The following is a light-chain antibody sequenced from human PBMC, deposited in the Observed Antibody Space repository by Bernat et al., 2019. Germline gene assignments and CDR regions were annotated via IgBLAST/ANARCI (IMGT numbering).Light chain of an antibody. CDR1: QNINNY. Sequence: DIQMTQSPSTLSASVGDRVTITCRASQNINNYLAWYQQRPGRAPELLIYLASTLESGVPSRFSGGGSGTEFTLTISSLQPDDFATYYCQQYHAFSRTFGQGTKVEVK. CDR3: QQYHAFSRT. V-gene: IGKV1-5*03. CDR2: LAS. J-gene: IGKJ1*01.